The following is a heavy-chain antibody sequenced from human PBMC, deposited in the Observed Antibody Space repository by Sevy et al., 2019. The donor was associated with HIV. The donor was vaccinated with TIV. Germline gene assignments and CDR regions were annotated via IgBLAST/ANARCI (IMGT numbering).Heavy chain of an antibody. CDR1: GYTFSNYY. CDR3: ARDKYASSSMDY. CDR2: INPSGGST. J-gene: IGHJ4*02. D-gene: IGHD6-6*01. Sequence: ASVKVSCKASGYTFSNYYIHWVRQAPGQGLEWMGVINPSGGSTNYAQKFQGRVTMTRVTSTSTVYMELSSLRSEDTAIYYCARDKYASSSMDYWGQGTLVTVSS. V-gene: IGHV1-46*01.